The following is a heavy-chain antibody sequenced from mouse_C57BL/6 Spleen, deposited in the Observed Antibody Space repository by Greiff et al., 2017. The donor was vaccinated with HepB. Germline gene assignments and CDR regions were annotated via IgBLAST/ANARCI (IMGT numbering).Heavy chain of an antibody. D-gene: IGHD2-5*01. CDR3: ARDSNYGYFDV. CDR1: GYSFTGYY. J-gene: IGHJ1*03. CDR2: INPSTGGT. V-gene: IGHV1-42*01. Sequence: EVKLLESGPELVKPGASVKISCKASGYSFTGYYMNWVKQSPEKSLEWIGEINPSTGGTTYNQKFKAKATLTVDKSSSTAYMQLKSLTSEDSAVYYCARDSNYGYFDVWGTGTTVTVSS.